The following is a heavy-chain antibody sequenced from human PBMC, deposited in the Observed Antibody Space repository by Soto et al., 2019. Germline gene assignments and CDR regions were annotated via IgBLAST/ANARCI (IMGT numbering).Heavy chain of an antibody. CDR3: AKDQRAIFGVVINWFDP. J-gene: IGHJ5*02. Sequence: GGSLRLSCAASGFTFSSYAMSWVRQAPGKGLEWVSAISGSGGSTYYADSVKGRFTISRDNSKNTLYLQMNSLRAEDTAVYYCAKDQRAIFGVVINWFDPWGQGTLVTVSS. CDR2: ISGSGGST. D-gene: IGHD3-3*01. CDR1: GFTFSSYA. V-gene: IGHV3-23*01.